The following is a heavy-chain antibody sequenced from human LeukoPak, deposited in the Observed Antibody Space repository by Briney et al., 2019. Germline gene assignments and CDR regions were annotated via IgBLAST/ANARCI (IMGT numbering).Heavy chain of an antibody. CDR3: ARESVDYDIMTGYTFRDEAFDI. CDR2: IIPILATT. CDR1: GGTFSSFA. J-gene: IGHJ3*02. V-gene: IGHV1-69*04. Sequence: SVKVSCKASGGTFSSFAFSWVRQAPGQGLEWMGRIIPILATTNHAQKFQDRVTLTADKSTSTAYMELSSLRSEDTAVYFCARESVDYDIMTGYTFRDEAFDIWGQGTLVTVSS. D-gene: IGHD3-9*01.